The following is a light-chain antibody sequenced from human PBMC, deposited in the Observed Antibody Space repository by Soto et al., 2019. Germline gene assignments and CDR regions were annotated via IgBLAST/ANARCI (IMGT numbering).Light chain of an antibody. CDR2: DAS. V-gene: IGKV3-11*01. J-gene: IGKJ2*01. CDR1: QRVTSS. Sequence: IVWTQSPATLSLSPGERATLSCRASQRVTSSLAWYQQKPGQAPRLLIYDASNLPTGIQAKFSGSGSGTDFTLTISSLEPEDLSDYYCQPRSHRPRPLGQGTQLEI. CDR3: QPRSHRPRP.